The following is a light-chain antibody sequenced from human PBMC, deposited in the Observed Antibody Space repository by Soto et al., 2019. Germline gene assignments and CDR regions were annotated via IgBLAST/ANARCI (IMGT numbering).Light chain of an antibody. J-gene: IGLJ2*01. V-gene: IGLV2-14*03. CDR3: SSFTSSTTPV. Sequence: QSVLTQPASVSGSPGQSITISCTGTSSDVGGYNYVSWYQQHPGNAPKLMIYDVSNRPSGVSNRFSGSKSGNTASLTISGLQAEDEADYYCSSFTSSTTPVFGGGTKLTLL. CDR2: DVS. CDR1: SSDVGGYNY.